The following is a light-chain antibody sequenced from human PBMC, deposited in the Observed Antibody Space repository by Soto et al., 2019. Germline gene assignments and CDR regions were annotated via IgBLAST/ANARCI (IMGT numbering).Light chain of an antibody. CDR1: QSVSSD. V-gene: IGKV3D-15*01. CDR3: QQYDNWPWT. J-gene: IGKJ1*01. CDR2: GAS. Sequence: EIVMTQSSATVSVSPGERATLSCRASQSVSSDLAWYQQKPGQAPRLLIYGASTRATGIPATFSGSVSGTEFTLTISSLQSEDFAVYYCQQYDNWPWTFGQGTKVDIK.